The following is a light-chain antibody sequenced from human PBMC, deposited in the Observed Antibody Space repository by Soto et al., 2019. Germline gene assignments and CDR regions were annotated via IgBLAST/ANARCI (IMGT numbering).Light chain of an antibody. Sequence: QSALTQPRAVSVSPGQSVTISCTGTSSDVGGYNFVSWYQQHPGKAPKLMIYDVSTRPSGVPDCFSGSKSGNTASLTISGLQAEDEADYYCCSYAGNYTYVFGTGTKVTVL. CDR2: DVS. CDR3: CSYAGNYTYV. CDR1: SSDVGGYNF. V-gene: IGLV2-11*01. J-gene: IGLJ1*01.